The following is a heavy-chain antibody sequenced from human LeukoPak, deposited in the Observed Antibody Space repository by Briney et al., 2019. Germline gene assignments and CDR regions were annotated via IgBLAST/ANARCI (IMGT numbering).Heavy chain of an antibody. J-gene: IGHJ6*02. CDR3: ARNNGMDV. CDR2: VNRDGSET. CDR1: GFTFSSYA. V-gene: IGHV3-7*03. Sequence: AGGSLRLSCAASGFTFSSYAMTWVRQVPGRGPEWVANVNRDGSETYYLDSVKGRFTISKDNAKNSLYLQMNSLRAEDTALYHCARNNGMDVWGQGTTVIVSS.